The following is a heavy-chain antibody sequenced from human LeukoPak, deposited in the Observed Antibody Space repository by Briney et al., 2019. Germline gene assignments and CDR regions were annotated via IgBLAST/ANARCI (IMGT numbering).Heavy chain of an antibody. Sequence: GASVKVSCKASGYTFTGYYMHWVRQAPGQGLEWMGWINPNSGGTNYAQKFQGRVTMTRDTSISTGYMELSRLRSDETAVYYCARGGDYYDSSGYYDDAFDIWGQGTMVTVSS. CDR3: ARGGDYYDSSGYYDDAFDI. D-gene: IGHD3-22*01. J-gene: IGHJ3*02. CDR2: INPNSGGT. V-gene: IGHV1-2*02. CDR1: GYTFTGYY.